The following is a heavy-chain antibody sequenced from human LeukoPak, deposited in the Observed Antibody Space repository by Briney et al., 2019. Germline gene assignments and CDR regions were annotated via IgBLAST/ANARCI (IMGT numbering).Heavy chain of an antibody. V-gene: IGHV3-30*02. CDR2: IRYDGSNK. J-gene: IGHJ4*02. CDR3: AKESRYSSGWYYFDY. D-gene: IGHD6-19*01. CDR1: GFTFSSYG. Sequence: PGGSLRLSCAASGFTFSSYGMHWVRQAPGKGLEWVAFIRYDGSNKYYADSVKGRFTISRDNSKNTLYLQMNSLRAEDTAVYYCAKESRYSSGWYYFDYWGQGTLVTVSS.